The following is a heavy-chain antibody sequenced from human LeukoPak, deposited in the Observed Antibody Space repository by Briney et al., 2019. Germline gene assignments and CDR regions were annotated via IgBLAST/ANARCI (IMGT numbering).Heavy chain of an antibody. CDR3: ARFEISPYYYDSSGYSDAFDI. J-gene: IGHJ3*02. CDR2: ISSSGSTI. D-gene: IGHD3-22*01. V-gene: IGHV3-11*01. Sequence: GGSQRLSCAASGFTFSDYYMSWIRQAPGKGLEWVSYISSSGSTIYYADSVKGRFTISRDNAKNSLYLQMNSLRAEDTAVYYCARFEISPYYYDSSGYSDAFDIWGQGTMVTVSS. CDR1: GFTFSDYY.